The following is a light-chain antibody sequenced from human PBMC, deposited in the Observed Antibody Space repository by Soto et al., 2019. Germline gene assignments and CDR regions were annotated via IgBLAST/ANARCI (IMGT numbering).Light chain of an antibody. CDR1: QSVSSY. Sequence: EIVLTQSPGTLSLSPGERATLSCRASQSVSSYFAWYQHNPGQAPTLLIYDASTRATAIPARFSGSGSGTDLTLTLSSLEHEDFAVYYCQQRSNWSPCTFGQGTKVDI. V-gene: IGKV3-11*01. CDR3: QQRSNWSPCT. J-gene: IGKJ1*01. CDR2: DAS.